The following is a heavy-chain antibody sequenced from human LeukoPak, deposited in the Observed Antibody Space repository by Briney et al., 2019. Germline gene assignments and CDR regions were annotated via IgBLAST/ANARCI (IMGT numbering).Heavy chain of an antibody. CDR2: IYYSGST. CDR1: GGSISSSSYY. J-gene: IGHJ5*02. Sequence: SETLSLTCTVSGGSISSSSYYWSWIRQPPGKGLEWIGHIYYSGSTNYNPSLKSRVTISVDTSKNQFSLKLSSVTAADTAVDYFARATYPCSSTSCPAGNWFDPWGQGTLVTVSS. D-gene: IGHD2-2*01. V-gene: IGHV4-61*01. CDR3: ARATYPCSSTSCPAGNWFDP.